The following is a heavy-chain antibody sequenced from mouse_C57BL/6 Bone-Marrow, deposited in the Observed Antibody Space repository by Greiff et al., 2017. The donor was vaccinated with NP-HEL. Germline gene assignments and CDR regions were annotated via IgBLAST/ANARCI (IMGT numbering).Heavy chain of an antibody. CDR1: CYTSPLAL. V-gene: IGHV1-4*01. J-gene: IGHJ4*01. Sequence: VKLQESGAELALPGEEEKIYRKASCYTSPLALLPFFSPIPFPFLSFLFSLTPILCYTKYNQKFKDKATLTADKSSSTAYMQLSSLTSEDSAVYYCARLGLRSSYYAMDYWGQGTSVTVSS. D-gene: IGHD1-1*01. CDR2: LTPILCYT. CDR3: ARLGLRSSYYAMDY.